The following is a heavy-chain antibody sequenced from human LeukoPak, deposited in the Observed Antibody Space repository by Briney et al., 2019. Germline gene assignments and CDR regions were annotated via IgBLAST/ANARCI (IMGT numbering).Heavy chain of an antibody. CDR2: ISGSGGTT. CDR1: GFSFTTYA. CDR3: AKDRLRSNGRSPLDAFDI. V-gene: IGHV3-23*01. Sequence: PGGSLRLSCAATGFSFTTYAMSWVRQAPGRGLEWVSGISGSGGTTYYADSVRGRFTISRDNSRNTLYLQMKSLRAEDTATYYCAKDRLRSNGRSPLDAFDIWGQGTMVTVSS. J-gene: IGHJ3*02. D-gene: IGHD2-8*01.